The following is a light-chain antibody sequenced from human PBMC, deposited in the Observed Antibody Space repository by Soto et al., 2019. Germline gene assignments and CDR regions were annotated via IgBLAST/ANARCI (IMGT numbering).Light chain of an antibody. V-gene: IGKV3-15*01. CDR3: QQYNNWPRT. CDR1: QSVSSN. CDR2: CAS. Sequence: EIVMVLFPDPLSVSSGERSTLSCMASQSVSSNLAWYQQKPGQAPSLLIYCASTRATGIPARFSGSGSGTEFTLTISSRQSEDFAVYYCQQYNNWPRTFGQGTKVDIK. J-gene: IGKJ1*01.